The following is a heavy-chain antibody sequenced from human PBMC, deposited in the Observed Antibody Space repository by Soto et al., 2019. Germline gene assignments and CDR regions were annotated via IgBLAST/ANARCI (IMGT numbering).Heavy chain of an antibody. CDR1: GYTLTELS. CDR2: FDPEDGET. D-gene: IGHD3-22*01. J-gene: IGHJ6*02. Sequence: ASVKVSCKVSGYTLTELSMHWVRQAPGKGLEWMGGFDPEDGETIYAQKFQGRVTMTEDTSTDTAYMELSSLRSEDTAVYYCATVRYYYDSSGEWGGGYYYYGMDVWGQGTTVTVAS. CDR3: ATVRYYYDSSGEWGGGYYYYGMDV. V-gene: IGHV1-24*01.